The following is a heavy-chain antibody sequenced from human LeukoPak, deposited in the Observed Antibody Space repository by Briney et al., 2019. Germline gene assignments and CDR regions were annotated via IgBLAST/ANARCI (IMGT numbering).Heavy chain of an antibody. D-gene: IGHD3-10*01. CDR2: ISGSDGGT. CDR1: GFTFSSYA. CDR3: VKGYYGSGSEPGNWFDP. Sequence: LAGGSLRLSCAASGFTFSSYAMFWVRQAPGKGLEWVSGISGSDGGTYYADSVKGRFPISRDNSKNTLYLQMNSLRAEDTAVYYRVKGYYGSGSEPGNWFDPWGQGTLVTVSS. J-gene: IGHJ5*02. V-gene: IGHV3-23*01.